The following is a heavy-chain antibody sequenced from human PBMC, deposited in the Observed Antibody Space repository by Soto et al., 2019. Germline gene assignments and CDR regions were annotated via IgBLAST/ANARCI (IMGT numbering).Heavy chain of an antibody. V-gene: IGHV6-1*01. D-gene: IGHD5-12*01. CDR3: ARVGGYSGYDNNWFDP. CDR2: TYYRSKWYN. Sequence: SQTLSLTCAISGDSVSSNSAAWNWIRQSPSRGLEWLGRTYYRSKWYNDYAVSVKSRITINPDTSKNQFSLQLNSVTPEDTAVYYCARVGGYSGYDNNWFDPWGRGTLVTVSS. CDR1: GDSVSSNSAA. J-gene: IGHJ5*02.